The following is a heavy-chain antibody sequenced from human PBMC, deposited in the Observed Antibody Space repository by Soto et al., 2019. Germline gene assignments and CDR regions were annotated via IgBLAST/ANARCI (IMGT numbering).Heavy chain of an antibody. V-gene: IGHV5-51*06. CDR3: ARHLDEYSSAPGFDY. J-gene: IGHJ4*02. Sequence: GESMRISCRGSGCSFSSHWIGWVRKMHGKGLEWMGIIYPGDSNIRYSPSFEGQIDMSADRSINTAYLRLSSLEASDTATYYCARHLDEYSSAPGFDYWGQGTPVPGS. CDR1: GCSFSSHW. CDR2: IYPGDSNI. D-gene: IGHD6-25*01.